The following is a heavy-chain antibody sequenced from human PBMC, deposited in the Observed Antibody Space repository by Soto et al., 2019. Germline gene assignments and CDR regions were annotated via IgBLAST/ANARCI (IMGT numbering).Heavy chain of an antibody. CDR2: INAGNGNT. Sequence: ASGKVSCKASGYTFTSYAMHWVRQAPGQRLEWMGWINAGNGNTKYSQMFQGRVTITRDTSASTAYMELSSLRSEDTAVYYCARDSTGYSSSWLYYYYYFMDVWGKGTTVTVSS. D-gene: IGHD6-13*01. CDR3: ARDSTGYSSSWLYYYYYFMDV. CDR1: GYTFTSYA. J-gene: IGHJ6*03. V-gene: IGHV1-3*01.